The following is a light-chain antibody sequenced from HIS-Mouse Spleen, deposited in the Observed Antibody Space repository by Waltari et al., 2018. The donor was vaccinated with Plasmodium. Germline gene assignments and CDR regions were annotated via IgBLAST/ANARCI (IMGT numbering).Light chain of an antibody. CDR1: QSVRSN. J-gene: IGKJ3*01. CDR2: GAS. CDR3: QQYNNWSFT. V-gene: IGKV3-15*01. Sequence: EIVMTQSPATLSVSPGERATLSCRASQSVRSNLAWYQQKPGQAPRLLIYGASTRATGIPARFSGSGSGTECTLTISSLQAEDFAVYYCQQYNNWSFTVGPGTKVDIK.